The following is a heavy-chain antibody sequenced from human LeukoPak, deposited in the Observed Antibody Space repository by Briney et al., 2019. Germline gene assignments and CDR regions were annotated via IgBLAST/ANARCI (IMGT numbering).Heavy chain of an antibody. CDR3: TRLGRFWSGYDY. D-gene: IGHD3-3*01. V-gene: IGHV3-73*01. CDR1: GFTFSSYG. CDR2: IRSKANSYAT. J-gene: IGHJ4*02. Sequence: PGGTLRLSCAASGFTFSSYGMNWVRQAPGKGLEWVGRIRSKANSYATAYAASVEGRFTISRDDSKNTAYLQMNSLKTEDTAVYYCTRLGRFWSGYDYWGQGTLVTVSS.